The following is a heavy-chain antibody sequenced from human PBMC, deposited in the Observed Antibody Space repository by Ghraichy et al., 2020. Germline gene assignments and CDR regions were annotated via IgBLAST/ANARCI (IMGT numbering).Heavy chain of an antibody. V-gene: IGHV3-9*01. J-gene: IGHJ4*02. CDR3: AKVSTRWLRLGYFDY. CDR2: ISWNSGSI. Sequence: GGSLRLSCAASGFTFSSYWMHWVRQAPGKGLEWVSGISWNSGSIGYADSVKGRFTISRDNAKNSLYLQMNSLRAEDTALYYCAKVSTRWLRLGYFDYWGQGTLVTVSS. CDR1: GFTFSSYW. D-gene: IGHD5-12*01.